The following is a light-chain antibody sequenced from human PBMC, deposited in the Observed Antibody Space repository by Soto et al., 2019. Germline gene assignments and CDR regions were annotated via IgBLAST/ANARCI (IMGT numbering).Light chain of an antibody. V-gene: IGLV2-14*03. CDR1: NKDVGGYNS. Sequence: QSALTQPASVSGSPGQSITISCTGTNKDVGGYNSVSWYQQFPGKAPKLMLYDVSNRPSGISTRFSGSKSGNTASLTISGLQPAEEADYYCSSYTDFATVIFGGGTKLTVL. CDR3: SSYTDFATVI. J-gene: IGLJ2*01. CDR2: DVS.